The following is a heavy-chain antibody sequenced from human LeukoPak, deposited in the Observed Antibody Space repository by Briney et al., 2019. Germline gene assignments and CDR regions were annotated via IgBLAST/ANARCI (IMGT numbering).Heavy chain of an antibody. CDR1: GFTFSTSA. V-gene: IGHV1-58*01. Sequence: SVKVSCKASGFTFSTSAVHWVRQARGQRLEWIGWIVVGSGNTSCAQNFQKRVTFTRDMSTSTAYMELSSLRSEDTALYYCAKDRGFGESRAWGFDYRGQGTLVTVSS. D-gene: IGHD3-10*01. J-gene: IGHJ4*02. CDR2: IVVGSGNT. CDR3: AKDRGFGESRAWGFDY.